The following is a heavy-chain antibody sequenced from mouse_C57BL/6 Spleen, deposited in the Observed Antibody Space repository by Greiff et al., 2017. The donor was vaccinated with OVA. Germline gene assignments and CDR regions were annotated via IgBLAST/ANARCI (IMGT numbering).Heavy chain of an antibody. J-gene: IGHJ1*03. Sequence: VQLKESGPGLVKPSQSLSLTCSVTGYSITSGYYWNWIRQFPGNKLEWMGYISYDGSNNYNPSLKNRISITRDTSKNQFFLKLNSVTTEDTATYYCARAIYDGYYGGYFDVWGTGTTVTVSS. CDR2: ISYDGSN. CDR1: GYSITSGYY. V-gene: IGHV3-6*01. D-gene: IGHD2-3*01. CDR3: ARAIYDGYYGGYFDV.